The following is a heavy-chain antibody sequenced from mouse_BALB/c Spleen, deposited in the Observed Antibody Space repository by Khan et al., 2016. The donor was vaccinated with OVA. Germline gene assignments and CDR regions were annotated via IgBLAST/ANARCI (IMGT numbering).Heavy chain of an antibody. J-gene: IGHJ1*01. CDR3: ARNYGSYLEYFDV. D-gene: IGHD2-1*01. CDR2: IWAGGST. CDR1: GFSLTSYG. Sequence: VQLQESGPGLVAPAQSLSITCTVSGFSLTSYGVHWVRQPPGKGLEWLGVIWAGGSTNYYSALMSRLSTSKDNSKSQVVLKMNSLQTGDTAMYFCARNYGSYLEYFDVWGAGTTVTVSS. V-gene: IGHV2-9*02.